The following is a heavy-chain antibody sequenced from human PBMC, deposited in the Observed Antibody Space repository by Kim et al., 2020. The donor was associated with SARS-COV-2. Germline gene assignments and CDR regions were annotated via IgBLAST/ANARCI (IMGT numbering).Heavy chain of an antibody. V-gene: IGHV3-43*01. CDR1: GFTFDDYT. CDR2: ISWDGGST. J-gene: IGHJ6*02. CDR3: AKDRVVVVTSYGMDV. D-gene: IGHD2-21*02. Sequence: GGSLRLSCAASGFTFDDYTMHWVRQAPGKGLEWVSLISWDGGSTYYADSVKGRFTISRDNSKNSLYLQMNSLRTEDTALYYCAKDRVVVVTSYGMDVWGQGTTVTVSS.